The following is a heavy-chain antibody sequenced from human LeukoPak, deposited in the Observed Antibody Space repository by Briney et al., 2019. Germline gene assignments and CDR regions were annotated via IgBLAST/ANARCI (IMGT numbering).Heavy chain of an antibody. D-gene: IGHD6-13*01. J-gene: IGHJ4*02. Sequence: GGSLRLSCAASGLTFSSHSMNWVRQAPGKGLEWVSYISRSSSTIYYADSVKGRFTISRDNAKNSLYLQMNSLRAEDTAVYYCARDPYSSSSLDYWGQGTLVTVSS. CDR2: ISRSSSTI. V-gene: IGHV3-48*01. CDR1: GLTFSSHS. CDR3: ARDPYSSSSLDY.